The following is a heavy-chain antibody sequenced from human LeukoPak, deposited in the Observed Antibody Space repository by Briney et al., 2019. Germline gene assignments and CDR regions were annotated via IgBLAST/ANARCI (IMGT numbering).Heavy chain of an antibody. CDR3: ARYSSGYYYRLDAFDI. D-gene: IGHD3-22*01. V-gene: IGHV3-7*02. Sequence: GGSLRLSCAASGFIFSSYWMTWVRQAPGRGLEWVANIKQDGSEKYYVDSVKGRFTISRDNAKNSLYLQMNSLRAEDTAVYYCARYSSGYYYRLDAFDIWGQGTMVTVSS. CDR1: GFIFSSYW. CDR2: IKQDGSEK. J-gene: IGHJ3*02.